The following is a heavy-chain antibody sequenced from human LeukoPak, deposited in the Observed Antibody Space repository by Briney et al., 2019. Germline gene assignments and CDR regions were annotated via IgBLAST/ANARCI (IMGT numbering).Heavy chain of an antibody. J-gene: IGHJ4*02. CDR3: AKNTTGGYSDY. D-gene: IGHD1-1*01. CDR2: INTYNGFS. V-gene: IGHV1-18*01. Sequence: ASVKVSCKTFGYSFTSSGITCGRQAPGQGLEWMGWINTYNGFSKYARKLQGRVTMTADTSKSTAYMELSSLSSDDTAVYYCAKNTTGGYSDYWGQGTLVTVSS. CDR1: GYSFTSSG.